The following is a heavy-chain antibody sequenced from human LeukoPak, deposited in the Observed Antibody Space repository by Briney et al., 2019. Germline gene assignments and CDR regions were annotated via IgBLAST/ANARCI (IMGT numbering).Heavy chain of an antibody. Sequence: GGSLRLSCAASGFSFSTYSLNWVRQAPGKGLQWVSYISSGSSAIYYTDSVKGRFTITRDDAKNSVYLQMNSLRTEDTAVYYCGTGDPRFDYWGQGILVTVSS. J-gene: IGHJ4*02. CDR2: ISSGSSAI. CDR1: GFSFSTYS. CDR3: GTGDPRFDY. D-gene: IGHD7-27*01. V-gene: IGHV3-48*01.